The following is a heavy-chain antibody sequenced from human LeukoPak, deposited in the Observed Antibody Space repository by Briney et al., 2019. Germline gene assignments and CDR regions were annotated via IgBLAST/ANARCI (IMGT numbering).Heavy chain of an antibody. V-gene: IGHV1-18*04. D-gene: IGHD2-8*01. J-gene: IGHJ4*02. Sequence: ASVKVSSKASGDTFTSYGISWVRQAPGQGLEWMGWISAYNGNTNYSQKLQGRVTMTTDPSTSTAYMELRSLRSDDTAVYYGARCGSFQLYAIDYWGQGTLVSVSS. CDR3: ARCGSFQLYAIDY. CDR1: GDTFTSYG. CDR2: ISAYNGNT.